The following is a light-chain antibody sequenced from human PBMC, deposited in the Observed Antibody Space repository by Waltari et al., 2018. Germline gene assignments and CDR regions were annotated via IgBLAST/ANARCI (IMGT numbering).Light chain of an antibody. V-gene: IGKV3D-11*02. J-gene: IGKJ2*01. CDR1: QSVGSY. CDR2: DAS. CDR3: QQRNIWPNT. Sequence: EIVLTQSPATLSLSPGERATLSCRAGQSVGSYLAWYQQTPGQAPRLFFYDASSRATGVPARFSGSGTGTEFTLTISSLEPEDFAVCYCQQRNIWPNTFGQGTKLEIK.